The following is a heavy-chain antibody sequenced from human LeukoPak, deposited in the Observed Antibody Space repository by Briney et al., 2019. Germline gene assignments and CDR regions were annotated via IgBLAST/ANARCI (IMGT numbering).Heavy chain of an antibody. CDR3: AKREDYYGSGSENWFDP. J-gene: IGHJ5*02. V-gene: IGHV3-23*01. CDR2: ISGSGGST. CDR1: GFTFSSYA. D-gene: IGHD3-10*01. Sequence: GGSLRLSCAASGFTFSSYAMSWVRQAPGKGLEWVSAISGSGGSTYYADSVKGRFTISRDNSKNTLHLQMNSLRAEDTAVYYCAKREDYYGSGSENWFDPWGQGTLVTVSS.